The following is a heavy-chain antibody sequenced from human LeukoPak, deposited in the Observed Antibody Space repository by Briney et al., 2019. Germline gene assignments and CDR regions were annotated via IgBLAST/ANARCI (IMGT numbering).Heavy chain of an antibody. V-gene: IGHV3-9*01. CDR1: GFTFDDYA. CDR3: ARETVACGGDCYDY. J-gene: IGHJ4*02. D-gene: IGHD2-21*01. CDR2: ISWNSGSI. Sequence: PGGSLRLSCAASGFTFDDYAMHWVRQAPGKGLEWVSGISWNSGSIGYADSVKGRFTISRDNARNSLYLQMNRLRAEDTAVYYCARETVACGGDCYDYWGQGTLVTVSS.